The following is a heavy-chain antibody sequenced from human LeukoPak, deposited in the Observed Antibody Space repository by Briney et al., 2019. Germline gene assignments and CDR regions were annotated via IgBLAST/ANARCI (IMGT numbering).Heavy chain of an antibody. CDR1: GGSISSYY. V-gene: IGHV4-4*07. Sequence: SETLSLTCTVSGGSISSYYRSWIRQPAGKGLEWIGRIYTSGSTNYNPSLKSRVTISVDTSKNQFSLKLSSVTAADTAVYYCARDRWELLDAFDIWGQGTMVTVSS. J-gene: IGHJ3*02. CDR2: IYTSGST. CDR3: ARDRWELLDAFDI. D-gene: IGHD1-26*01.